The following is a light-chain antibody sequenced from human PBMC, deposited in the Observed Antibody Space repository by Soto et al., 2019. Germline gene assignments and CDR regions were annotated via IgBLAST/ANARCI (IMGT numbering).Light chain of an antibody. CDR1: QSVSSSY. CDR2: GAS. CDR3: QQYGSSPYT. J-gene: IGKJ2*01. Sequence: EIVLTQSPGTLSLPPGERATLSCRASQSVSSSYLAWYQQKPGQAPRLLIYGASSRATRIPDRFSGSGSGTDFTLTISRLEPEDFAVYYCQQYGSSPYTFGQRTKLEIK. V-gene: IGKV3-20*01.